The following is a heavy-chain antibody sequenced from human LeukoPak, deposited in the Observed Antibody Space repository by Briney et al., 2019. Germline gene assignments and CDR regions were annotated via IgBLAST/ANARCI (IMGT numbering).Heavy chain of an antibody. CDR2: ISSGSTDI. CDR1: GFSFSDYS. Sequence: GGSLRLSCVASGFSFSDYSMNWVRQAPGKGLEWVSSISSGSTDIDYADSVKDRFTISRDNAKNSVYLQMNSLRAEDTAVYSCARGADGVSSNSRGWFDPWGQGTLVTVSS. CDR3: ARGADGVSSNSRGWFDP. J-gene: IGHJ5*02. V-gene: IGHV3-21*01. D-gene: IGHD2-15*01.